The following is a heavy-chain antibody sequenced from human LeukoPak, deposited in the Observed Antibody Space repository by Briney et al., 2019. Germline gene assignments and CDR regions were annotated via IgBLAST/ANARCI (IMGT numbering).Heavy chain of an antibody. Sequence: GRSLRLSCAASGFTFSSYGMHWVRQAPGKGLEWVAVIWCDGSNKYYADSVKGRFTISRDNSKNTLYLQMDSLRAEDTAVYYCAKDLYSGSYTSDYWGQGTLVTVSS. CDR2: IWCDGSNK. D-gene: IGHD1-26*01. CDR3: AKDLYSGSYTSDY. CDR1: GFTFSSYG. J-gene: IGHJ4*02. V-gene: IGHV3-33*06.